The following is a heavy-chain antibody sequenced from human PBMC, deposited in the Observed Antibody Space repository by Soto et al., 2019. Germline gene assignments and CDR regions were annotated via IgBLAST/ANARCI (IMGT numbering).Heavy chain of an antibody. CDR2: ISGDGGST. Sequence: GGSLRLSCSASRFTFSDYTMHCVRQAPGKGLEYVSAISGDGGSTYYADSVKDRFTISRDNSKNTLYLQMSSLRAEDTAVYFCVKAVFSGYYYVPFDYWGQGTLVTVSS. J-gene: IGHJ4*02. CDR3: VKAVFSGYYYVPFDY. CDR1: RFTFSDYT. V-gene: IGHV3-64D*06. D-gene: IGHD1-26*01.